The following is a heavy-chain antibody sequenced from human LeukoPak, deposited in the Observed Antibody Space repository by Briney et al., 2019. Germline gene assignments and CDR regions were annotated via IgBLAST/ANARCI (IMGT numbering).Heavy chain of an antibody. J-gene: IGHJ4*02. CDR1: GFTFSGSA. V-gene: IGHV3-73*01. CDR3: TRRPDYYDSSGYEN. CDR2: IRSRANSYAT. D-gene: IGHD3-22*01. Sequence: GGSLRLSCAASGFTFSGSAMHWVRQASGKGLEWVGRIRSRANSYATAYAASVKGRFTISRDDSKNTAYLQMNSLKTEDTAVYYCTRRPDYYDSSGYENWGQGTLVTVSS.